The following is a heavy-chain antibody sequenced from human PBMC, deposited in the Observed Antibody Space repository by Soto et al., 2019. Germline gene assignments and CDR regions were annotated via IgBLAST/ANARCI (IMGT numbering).Heavy chain of an antibody. Sequence: GGSLRLSCAASGFTLSDYAMTWVRQGPGKGLEWVSVISYDGSNIYYADSVKGRFTISRDNSKNTLYLQMNSLRAEDTAVYYCARGSVRYYYDSSAHYRGPFDYWGQGTLVTVSS. CDR1: GFTLSDYA. CDR2: ISYDGSNI. CDR3: ARGSVRYYYDSSAHYRGPFDY. D-gene: IGHD3-22*01. V-gene: IGHV3-30-3*01. J-gene: IGHJ4*02.